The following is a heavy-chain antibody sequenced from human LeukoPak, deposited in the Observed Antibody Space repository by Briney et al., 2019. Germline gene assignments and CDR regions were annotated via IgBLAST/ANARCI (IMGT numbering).Heavy chain of an antibody. V-gene: IGHV3-43*02. CDR1: GFTFDDYA. J-gene: IGHJ5*02. CDR3: AKDMNWRGGNWFAP. Sequence: GGSLRLSCAASGFTFDDYAMHWVRQAPGKGLEWVSVISGDGSSTYYADSVKGRFTISRDNSKNSLYLQMNSLRTEDTALYYCAKDMNWRGGNWFAPWGQGTLVTVSS. D-gene: IGHD1-1*01. CDR2: ISGDGSST.